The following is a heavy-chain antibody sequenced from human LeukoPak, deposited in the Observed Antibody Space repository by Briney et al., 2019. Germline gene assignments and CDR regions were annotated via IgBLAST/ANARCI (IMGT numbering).Heavy chain of an antibody. CDR2: ISSNGGSI. V-gene: IGHV3-64*01. D-gene: IGHD3-22*01. Sequence: GGSLRLSCAAPGFTFSDYAMHWVRQAPGKELEYVSAISSNGGSIHYANSVKGRFTISRDNAKNSLYLQMNSLRAEDTAVYYCARAHYYDSSGLDYWGQGTLVTVSS. CDR3: ARAHYYDSSGLDY. J-gene: IGHJ4*02. CDR1: GFTFSDYA.